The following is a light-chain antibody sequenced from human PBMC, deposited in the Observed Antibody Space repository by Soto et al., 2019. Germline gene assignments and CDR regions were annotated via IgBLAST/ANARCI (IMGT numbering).Light chain of an antibody. CDR1: QDISNF. CDR3: QQYYSFPRT. J-gene: IGKJ1*01. CDR2: AAS. Sequence: DIQITQSPASLSASVVDSVAITCRASQDISNFLNWYQRTPGKAPELLIYAASTLQSGVPSRFSGSGSGTDFTLTISCLQSEDFATYYCQQYYSFPRTFGQGTKVDIK. V-gene: IGKV1-39*01.